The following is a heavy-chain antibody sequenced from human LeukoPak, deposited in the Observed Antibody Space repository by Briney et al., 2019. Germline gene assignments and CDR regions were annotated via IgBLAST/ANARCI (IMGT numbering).Heavy chain of an antibody. CDR3: ARGPTLRYFDWDNWFDP. CDR1: GYTFTGYY. V-gene: IGHV1-2*02. D-gene: IGHD3-9*01. Sequence: ASVKVSCKASGYTFTGYYMHWVRQAPGQGLEWMGWINPNSGGTNYAQKFQGRVTMTRNTSISTAYMELSSLRSEDTAVYYCARGPTLRYFDWDNWFDPRGQGTLVTVSS. CDR2: INPNSGGT. J-gene: IGHJ5*02.